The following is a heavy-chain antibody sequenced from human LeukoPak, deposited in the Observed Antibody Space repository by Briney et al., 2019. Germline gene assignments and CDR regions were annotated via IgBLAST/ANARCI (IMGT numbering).Heavy chain of an antibody. D-gene: IGHD2/OR15-2a*01. Sequence: GASVKVSCRPSGYTFSDYYLHWVRQAPGQGLEWMGYIIPNSGGTTYAQKFQGRVTMTRDTSISAAYLDLSGLRSDDTAVYYCATEDKYCTTSTFGDSWGQGTLVTVSS. CDR3: ATEDKYCTTSTFGDS. CDR2: IIPNSGGT. J-gene: IGHJ4*02. V-gene: IGHV1-2*02. CDR1: GYTFSDYY.